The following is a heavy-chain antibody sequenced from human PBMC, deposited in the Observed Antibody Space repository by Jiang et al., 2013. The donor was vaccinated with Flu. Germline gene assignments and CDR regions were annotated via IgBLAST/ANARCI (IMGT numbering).Heavy chain of an antibody. CDR2: IYYSGST. V-gene: IGHV4-59*01. CDR3: ARENGAGSKYYYGMDV. D-gene: IGHD4/OR15-4a*01. Sequence: VKPSETLSLTCTVSGGSISSYYWSWIRQPPGKGLEWIGYIYYSGSTNYNPSLKSRVTISVDTSKNQFSLKLSSVTAADTAVYYCARENGAGSKYYYGMDVWGQGTTVTVSS. J-gene: IGHJ6*02. CDR1: GGSISSYY.